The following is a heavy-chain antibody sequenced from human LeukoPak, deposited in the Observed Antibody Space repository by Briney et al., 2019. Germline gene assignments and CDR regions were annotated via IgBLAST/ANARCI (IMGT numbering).Heavy chain of an antibody. Sequence: PGGSLRLSCAASGFTYSNYAMSWVRQAPGKGLEWVSFISGSGVSTYYAGSVKGQFIISRDNSRNTLYLQMDSLRSEDTAVYYCAKGSTFYYDSSVYYFYIDVWGKGTTVTVSS. CDR1: GFTYSNYA. CDR2: ISGSGVST. J-gene: IGHJ6*03. V-gene: IGHV3-23*01. CDR3: AKGSTFYYDSSVYYFYIDV. D-gene: IGHD3-22*01.